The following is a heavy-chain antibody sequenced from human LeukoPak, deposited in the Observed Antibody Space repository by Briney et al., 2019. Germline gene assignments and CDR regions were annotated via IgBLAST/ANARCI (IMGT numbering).Heavy chain of an antibody. CDR3: ARGGAYYDILSGVYYYSYMDV. Sequence: GGSLRLSCAASGFTFSSYAMSWVRQAPGKGLEWVSAISGSGGSTYYADSVKGRFTVSRDNAENSLYLQMNSLRAEDTAVYYCARGGAYYDILSGVYYYSYMDVWGKGTTVTISS. V-gene: IGHV3-23*01. D-gene: IGHD3-9*01. J-gene: IGHJ6*03. CDR2: ISGSGGST. CDR1: GFTFSSYA.